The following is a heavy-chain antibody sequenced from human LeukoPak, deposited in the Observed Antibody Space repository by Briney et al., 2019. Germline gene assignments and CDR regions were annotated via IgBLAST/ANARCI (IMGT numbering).Heavy chain of an antibody. CDR1: GGSISRYY. Sequence: PSETLSLTCTVSGGSISRYYWSCIRQPPGKGLELIGYIYSSGSTNYNPSLKSRITISVDTSKNQFSLKLRAVIAADTAVYYCTRGESSNLPPKFDFWGQGTLVTVSS. D-gene: IGHD2-15*01. V-gene: IGHV4-59*01. J-gene: IGHJ4*02. CDR2: IYSSGST. CDR3: TRGESSNLPPKFDF.